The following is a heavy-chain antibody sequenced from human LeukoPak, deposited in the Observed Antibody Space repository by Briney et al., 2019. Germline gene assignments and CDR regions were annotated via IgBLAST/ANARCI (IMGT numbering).Heavy chain of an antibody. J-gene: IGHJ3*02. CDR3: ARLMYDSSGDAFDI. CDR1: GYSISSGYY. V-gene: IGHV4-38-2*02. Sequence: SETLSLTCTVSGYSISSGYYWGWIRQPPGKGLEWIGSIYHSGSTYYNPSLKSRVTISVDTSKNQFSLKLSSVTAADTAVYYCARLMYDSSGDAFDIWGQGTMVTVSS. D-gene: IGHD3-22*01. CDR2: IYHSGST.